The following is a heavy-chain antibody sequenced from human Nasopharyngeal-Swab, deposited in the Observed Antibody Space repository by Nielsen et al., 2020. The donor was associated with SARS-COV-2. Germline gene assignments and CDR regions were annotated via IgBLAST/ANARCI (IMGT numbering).Heavy chain of an antibody. CDR3: AHRGIAVASGWFDP. CDR2: IYWDDDK. D-gene: IGHD6-19*01. CDR1: GFSLSTSGVG. V-gene: IGHV2-5*02. J-gene: IGHJ5*02. Sequence: SGPTLVKPTQTLTLTCTFSGFSLSTSGVGVGWIRQPPGKALEWLALIYWDDDKRYSPSLKSRLTITKDTSKNQVVLTMTSMDPVDTATYYCAHRGIAVASGWFDPWGQGTLVTVSS.